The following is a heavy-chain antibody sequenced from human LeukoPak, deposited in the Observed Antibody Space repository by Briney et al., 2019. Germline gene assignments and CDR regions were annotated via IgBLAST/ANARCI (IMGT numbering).Heavy chain of an antibody. D-gene: IGHD1-26*01. CDR3: ARNPGWESGSYYVAGAFDI. J-gene: IGHJ3*02. V-gene: IGHV4-59*08. CDR1: GGSLSSYY. Sequence: SETLSLTCTVSGGSLSSYYWSWIRGPPGKGLEWIGYIYHSGSTNYNPCLKRRVTISVDTSKNQFSLKLSSVTAADTAVYYCARNPGWESGSYYVAGAFDIWGQGTMVTVSS. CDR2: IYHSGST.